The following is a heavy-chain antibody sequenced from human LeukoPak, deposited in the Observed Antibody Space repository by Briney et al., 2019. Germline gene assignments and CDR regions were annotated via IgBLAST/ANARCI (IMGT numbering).Heavy chain of an antibody. D-gene: IGHD3-3*01. CDR2: TSAYNGNT. V-gene: IGHV1-18*01. J-gene: IGHJ6*02. CDR3: ARDGATIFGVAQYYYYGMDV. CDR1: GYTFTSYG. Sequence: ASVKVSCKASGYTFTSYGISWVRQAPGQGLEWMGWTSAYNGNTNYAQKLQGRVTMTTDTSTSTAYMELRSLRSDDTAVYYCARDGATIFGVAQYYYYGMDVWGQGTTVTVSS.